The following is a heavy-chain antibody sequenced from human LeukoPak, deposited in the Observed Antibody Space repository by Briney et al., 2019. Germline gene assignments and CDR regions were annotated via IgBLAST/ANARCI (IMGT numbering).Heavy chain of an antibody. CDR2: ISSSSSYI. CDR3: ARDKAIVVVPAAMYYYYGMDV. D-gene: IGHD2-2*01. CDR1: GFTFSSYS. J-gene: IGHJ6*04. Sequence: GGSLRLSCAASGFTFSSYSMNWVRQAPGKGLKWVSSISSSSSYIYYADSVKGRFTISRDNAKNSLYLQMNSLRAEDTAVYYCARDKAIVVVPAAMYYYYGMDVWGKGTTVTVSS. V-gene: IGHV3-21*01.